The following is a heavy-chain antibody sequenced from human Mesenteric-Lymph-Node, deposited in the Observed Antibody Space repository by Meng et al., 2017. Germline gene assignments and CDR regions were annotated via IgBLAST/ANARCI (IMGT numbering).Heavy chain of an antibody. J-gene: IGHJ4*02. CDR2: IVYNASAT. Sequence: GESLKISCAASGFGFSNYAMSWVRQAPGKGLEWVAAIVYNASATYYADSVKGRFTISRDNSKNTLYLQMNSLRAEDTAVYYCARDFGSSWPSFVGYWGQGTLVTVSS. CDR1: GFGFSNYA. V-gene: IGHV3-23*01. CDR3: ARDFGSSWPSFVGY. D-gene: IGHD6-13*01.